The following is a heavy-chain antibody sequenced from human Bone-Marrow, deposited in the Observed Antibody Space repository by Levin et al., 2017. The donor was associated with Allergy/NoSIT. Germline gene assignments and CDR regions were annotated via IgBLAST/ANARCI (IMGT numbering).Heavy chain of an antibody. Sequence: SQTLSLTCTVSGGSISSSSYYWGWIRQPPGKGLEWIGSIYYSGSTYYNPSLKSRVTISVDTSKNQFSLKLSSVTAADTAVYYCARDFGPWYYDFWSGPPFDYWGQGTLVTVSS. J-gene: IGHJ4*02. CDR2: IYYSGST. D-gene: IGHD3-3*01. CDR3: ARDFGPWYYDFWSGPPFDY. V-gene: IGHV4-39*07. CDR1: GGSISSSSYY.